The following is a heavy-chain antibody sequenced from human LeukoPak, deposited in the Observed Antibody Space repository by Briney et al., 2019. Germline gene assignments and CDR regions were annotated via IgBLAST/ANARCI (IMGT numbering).Heavy chain of an antibody. CDR2: ISGSGGST. Sequence: PGGSLRLSCAASGFTFSSYWMHWVRQAPGKGLEWVSAISGSGGSTYYADSVKGRFTISRDNSKNTLYLQMNSLRAEDTAVYYCAPWVVVPAAMVPRYWGQGTLVTVSS. CDR1: GFTFSSYW. V-gene: IGHV3-23*01. J-gene: IGHJ4*02. D-gene: IGHD2-2*01. CDR3: APWVVVPAAMVPRY.